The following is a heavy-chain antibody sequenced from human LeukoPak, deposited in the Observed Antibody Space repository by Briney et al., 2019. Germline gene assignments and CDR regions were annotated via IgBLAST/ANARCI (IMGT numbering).Heavy chain of an antibody. CDR1: GFTFSKYG. CDR3: AREWGLIAVAGGPGY. J-gene: IGHJ4*02. V-gene: IGHV3-33*01. CDR2: IWYDGQNK. Sequence: GGSLRLSCAASGFTFSKYGMHWVRQAPGKGLECVALIWYDGQNKYYADSVKGRFNISRDNSKSILFLQMNDLSAEDTALYFCAREWGLIAVAGGPGYWGQGTPVTVS. D-gene: IGHD6-19*01.